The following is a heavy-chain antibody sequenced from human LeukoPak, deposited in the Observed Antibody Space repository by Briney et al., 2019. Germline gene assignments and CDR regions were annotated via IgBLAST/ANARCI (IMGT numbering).Heavy chain of an antibody. CDR1: GYTFTSYG. D-gene: IGHD4-17*01. V-gene: IGHV1-18*01. CDR2: ISAYNGNT. CDR3: ARELIVLMTTVPTSGNYFDY. J-gene: IGHJ4*02. Sequence: ASVKVSCKASGYTFTSYGISWVRQAPGQVLEWMGWISAYNGNTNYAQKLQGRVTMTTDTSTSTAYMELRSLRSDDTAVYYCARELIVLMTTVPTSGNYFDYWGQGTLVTVSS.